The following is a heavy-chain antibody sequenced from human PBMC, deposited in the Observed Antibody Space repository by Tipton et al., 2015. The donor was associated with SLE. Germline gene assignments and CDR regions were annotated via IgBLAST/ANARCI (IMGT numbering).Heavy chain of an antibody. Sequence: LRLSCAASGFTFSSYGMHWVRQAPGKGLEWVAFIRYDGSNKYYADSVKGRFTISRDNSKNTLYLQMNSLRAEDTAVYYCAKVWYSGSHGPFDYWGQGTLVTVSS. J-gene: IGHJ4*02. V-gene: IGHV3-30*02. CDR1: GFTFSSYG. CDR2: IRYDGSNK. D-gene: IGHD1-26*01. CDR3: AKVWYSGSHGPFDY.